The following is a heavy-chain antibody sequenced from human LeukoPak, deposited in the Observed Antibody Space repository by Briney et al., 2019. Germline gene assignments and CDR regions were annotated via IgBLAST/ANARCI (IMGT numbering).Heavy chain of an antibody. Sequence: GGSLRLSCAASGFTFSSSTMSWLRQAPGKGLEWVSAINSGGGTTSAESVKGRFTISRDNSKNTLYLQMNGLRAEDTAVYYCAKGSDGAGSYRPFDHWGQGTLVTVSS. V-gene: IGHV3-23*01. J-gene: IGHJ4*02. CDR3: AKGSDGAGSYRPFDH. D-gene: IGHD3-10*01. CDR2: INSGGGTT. CDR1: GFTFSSST.